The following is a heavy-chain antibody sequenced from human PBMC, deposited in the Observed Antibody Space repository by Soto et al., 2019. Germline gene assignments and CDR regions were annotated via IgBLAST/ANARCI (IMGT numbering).Heavy chain of an antibody. CDR2: ISSDGGST. D-gene: IGHD4-17*01. CDR3: ARDPYGDYFFDH. Sequence: GGSLRLSCAASGFTFSSYDMTWVRQAPGKGLEWVSSISSDGGSTYHADSVKGRFTISRDNSKNTLYLLMNRLRVEDTAVYYCARDPYGDYFFDHWGQGTLVTVSS. J-gene: IGHJ4*02. CDR1: GFTFSSYD. V-gene: IGHV3-23*01.